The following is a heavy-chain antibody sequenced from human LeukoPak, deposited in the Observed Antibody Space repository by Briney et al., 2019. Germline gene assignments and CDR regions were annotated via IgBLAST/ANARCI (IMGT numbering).Heavy chain of an antibody. D-gene: IGHD6-6*01. CDR1: GFTFNSYN. V-gene: IGHV3-48*02. CDR3: ARAYSSSSGRDAFDS. J-gene: IGHJ3*02. Sequence: GGSLRLSCAASGFTFNSYNMNWVRQAPGKGLEWVSYISSSSSTIYYADSVKGRFTISRDSAKTSLFLQMNSLRDEDTAVYYCARAYSSSSGRDAFDSWGLGTLVTVSS. CDR2: ISSSSSTI.